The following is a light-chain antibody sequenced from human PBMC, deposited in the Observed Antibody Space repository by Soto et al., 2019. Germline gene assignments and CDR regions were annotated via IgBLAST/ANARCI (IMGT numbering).Light chain of an antibody. CDR2: DAS. CDR1: QSVSSY. Sequence: EIVLTQSPATRSLSPGERATLSCRASQSVSSYLAWYQQKPGQAPRLLIYDASNRATGIPARFSGSGSGTDFTLTISSLEPEDFAVYYCQQRGNWPPTFGGGTKVEIK. V-gene: IGKV3-11*01. J-gene: IGKJ4*01. CDR3: QQRGNWPPT.